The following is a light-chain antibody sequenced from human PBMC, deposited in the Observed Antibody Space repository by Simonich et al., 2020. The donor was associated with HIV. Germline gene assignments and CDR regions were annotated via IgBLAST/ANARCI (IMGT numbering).Light chain of an antibody. CDR2: GTS. CDR3: QSYDSSNHWV. Sequence: QSVPTQPPSVSGAPGQRVTISCTGSSSNIGAGYDVHWYQQLPGTAPKLLIYGTSNRPSGVPDRFSGSKSGTSASLAITGLQAEDEADYYCQSYDSSNHWVFGGGTKLTVL. V-gene: IGLV1-40*01. CDR1: SSNIGAGYD. J-gene: IGLJ3*02.